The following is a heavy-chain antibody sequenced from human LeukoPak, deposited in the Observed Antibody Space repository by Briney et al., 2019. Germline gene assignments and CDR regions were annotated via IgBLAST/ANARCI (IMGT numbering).Heavy chain of an antibody. J-gene: IGHJ5*02. CDR2: IHYSGST. CDR1: GGSISSSSYY. CDR3: ARGGSSPKNWFDP. Sequence: SETLSLTCTVSGGSISSSSYYWGWIRQPPGKGLEWIGSIHYSGSTSHEPSLQSRVTISVGTSKNQFSLKLSSVTAADTAVYYCARGGSSPKNWFDPWGQGTLVTVSS. V-gene: IGHV4-39*01. D-gene: IGHD6-13*01.